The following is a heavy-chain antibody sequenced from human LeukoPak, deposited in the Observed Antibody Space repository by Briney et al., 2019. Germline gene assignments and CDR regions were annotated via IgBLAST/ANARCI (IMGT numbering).Heavy chain of an antibody. CDR2: IIPIFGTA. J-gene: IGHJ4*02. V-gene: IGHV1-69*13. D-gene: IGHD6-13*01. CDR3: ARGGSWYVDRESYFDY. CDR1: GGTFSSYA. Sequence: SVRVSCKASGGTFSSYAISWVRQAPGQGLEWMGGIIPIFGTANYAQKFQGRVTITADESTSTAYMELSSLRSEDTAVYYCARGGSWYVDRESYFDYWGQGTLVTVSS.